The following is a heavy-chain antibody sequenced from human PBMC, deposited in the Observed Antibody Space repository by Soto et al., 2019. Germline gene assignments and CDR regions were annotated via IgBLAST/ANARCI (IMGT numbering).Heavy chain of an antibody. J-gene: IGHJ4*02. Sequence: PGGSLRLSWAASGFTFGSYAVSWVRQAPGKGPEWISSISGSGSTIYYADSVKGRFTISRDNSKKTLYLQMSSLRAEETAVYYCAKVFYYYDSSGCYYFDYWGQGTLVTVSS. CDR3: AKVFYYYDSSGCYYFDY. CDR2: ISGSGSTI. CDR1: GFTFGSYA. V-gene: IGHV3-23*01. D-gene: IGHD3-22*01.